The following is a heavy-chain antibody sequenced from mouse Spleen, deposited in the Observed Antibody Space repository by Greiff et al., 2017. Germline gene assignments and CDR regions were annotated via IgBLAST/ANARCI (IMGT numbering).Heavy chain of an antibody. Sequence: QVHVKQPGAELVRPGSSVKLSCKASGYTFTSYWMHWVKQRPIQGLEWIGNIDPSDSETHYNQKFKDKATLTVDKSSSTAYMQLSSLTSEDSAVYYCARYYGSSSFAYWGQGTLVTVSA. V-gene: IGHV1-52*01. CDR2: IDPSDSET. CDR3: ARYYGSSSFAY. CDR1: GYTFTSYW. J-gene: IGHJ3*01. D-gene: IGHD1-1*01.